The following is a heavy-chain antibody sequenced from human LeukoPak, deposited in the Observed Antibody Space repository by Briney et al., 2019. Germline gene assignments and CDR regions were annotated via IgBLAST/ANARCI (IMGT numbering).Heavy chain of an antibody. CDR3: ARLYDSSGYYFGDGMDV. Sequence: SETLSLTCTVSGGSISSYYWSWIRQPPGKGLEWIGYIYYSGSTNYNPSLKSRVTISVDTSKNQFSLKLSSVTAADTAVYYCARLYDSSGYYFGDGMDVWGQGTTVTVSS. CDR2: IYYSGST. D-gene: IGHD3-22*01. CDR1: GGSISSYY. J-gene: IGHJ6*02. V-gene: IGHV4-59*01.